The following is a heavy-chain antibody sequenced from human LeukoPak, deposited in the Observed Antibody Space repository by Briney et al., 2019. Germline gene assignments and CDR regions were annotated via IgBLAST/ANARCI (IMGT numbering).Heavy chain of an antibody. J-gene: IGHJ4*02. CDR1: GASVSGDPYY. CDR3: AKSGGYGLIDY. V-gene: IGHV4-39*01. Sequence: SETLSLTCTVSGASVSGDPYYWGWIRQPPGKGLEWIGNIYYSGSTYYNASLQSRVTISIETSKNQFSLRLNSVTAADTAMYYCAKSGGYGLIDYWGQGTLVTASS. CDR2: IYYSGST. D-gene: IGHD1-26*01.